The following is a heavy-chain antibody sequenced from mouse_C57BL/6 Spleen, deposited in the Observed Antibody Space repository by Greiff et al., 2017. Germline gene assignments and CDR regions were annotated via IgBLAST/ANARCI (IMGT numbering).Heavy chain of an antibody. Sequence: QVQLKESGPGLVQPSQSLSITCTVSGFSLTSYGVHWVRQSPGKGLEWLGVIWRGGSTDYNAAFISRLSISKDNSKSQVFFKMNSLQADDTAIYYCARNEYDYDALYYYAMDYWGQGTSVTVSS. D-gene: IGHD2-4*01. CDR1: GFSLTSYG. J-gene: IGHJ4*01. V-gene: IGHV2-2*01. CDR3: ARNEYDYDALYYYAMDY. CDR2: IWRGGST.